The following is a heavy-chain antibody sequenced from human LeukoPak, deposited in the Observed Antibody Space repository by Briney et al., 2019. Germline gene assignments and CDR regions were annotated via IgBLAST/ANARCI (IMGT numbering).Heavy chain of an antibody. CDR3: AGESRVHYYMDV. CDR2: IYYSGRT. V-gene: IGHV4-59*01. Sequence: SETLSLTCTVSGGSISSYYWSWIRQPPGKGLEWIGYIYYSGRTNYNPSLKSRVTISVDTSKNQFSLKLSSVTAADTAVYYCAGESRVHYYMDVWGKGTTVTVSS. D-gene: IGHD1-1*01. J-gene: IGHJ6*03. CDR1: GGSISSYY.